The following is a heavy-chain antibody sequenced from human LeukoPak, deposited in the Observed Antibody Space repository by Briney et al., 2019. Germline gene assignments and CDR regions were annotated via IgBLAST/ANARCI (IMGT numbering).Heavy chain of an antibody. D-gene: IGHD4-23*01. CDR1: GFTFSSYA. CDR2: ISYDGSNR. V-gene: IGHV3-30*03. J-gene: IGHJ4*02. Sequence: GGSLRLSCAASGFTFSSYAMHWVRQAPGKGLEWVALISYDGSNRYYADSVKGRFTISRDYSKNTLYLQMNSLRGEDTAVYYCARDYGGSSPFDYWGQGTLVTVSS. CDR3: ARDYGGSSPFDY.